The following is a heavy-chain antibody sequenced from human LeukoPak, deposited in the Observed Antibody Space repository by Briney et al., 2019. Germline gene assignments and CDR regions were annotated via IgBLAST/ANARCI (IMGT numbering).Heavy chain of an antibody. V-gene: IGHV3-7*04. D-gene: IGHD5-24*01. CDR1: GFTFSRYW. Sequence: GGALRLSCAASGFTFSRYWMSWVRQAPGKGLEWVANVKQEGREKEYVDSVKGRFTISRDNAKNSLYLQMNSPRVEDTAVYYCARGGRGDDYTYWGQGILVTVSS. CDR2: VKQEGREK. CDR3: ARGGRGDDYTY. J-gene: IGHJ4*02.